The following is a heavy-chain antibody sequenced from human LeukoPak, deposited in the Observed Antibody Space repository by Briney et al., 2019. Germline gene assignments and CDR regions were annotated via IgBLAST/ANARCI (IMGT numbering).Heavy chain of an antibody. CDR3: ARDRLGDYDHSGYYDK. CDR1: GFTFSDYY. CDR2: TCDGGRTV. V-gene: IGHV3-11*01. D-gene: IGHD3-22*01. J-gene: IGHJ4*02. Sequence: PGGSLRLSSAPSGFTFSDYYISWLPQAPGKRLEWVAYTCDGGRTVYYGGAVKGRFTMSRGNAKYSVYLQMKKLRAEDTAVYYCARDRLGDYDHSGYYDKWGQGTLVTVSS.